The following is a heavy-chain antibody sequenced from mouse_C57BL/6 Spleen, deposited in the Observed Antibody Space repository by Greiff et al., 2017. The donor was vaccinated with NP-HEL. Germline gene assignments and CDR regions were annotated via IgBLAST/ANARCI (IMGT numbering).Heavy chain of an antibody. CDR3: ARGPYGSSLYYAMDY. CDR2: IYPSDSET. CDR1: GYTFTSYW. V-gene: IGHV1-61*01. J-gene: IGHJ4*01. Sequence: QVHVKQPGAELVRPGSSVKLSCKASGYTFTSYWMDWVKQRPGQGLEWIGNIYPSDSETHYNQKFKDKATLTVDKSSSTAYMQLSSLTSEDSAVYYCARGPYGSSLYYAMDYWGQGTSVTVSS. D-gene: IGHD1-1*01.